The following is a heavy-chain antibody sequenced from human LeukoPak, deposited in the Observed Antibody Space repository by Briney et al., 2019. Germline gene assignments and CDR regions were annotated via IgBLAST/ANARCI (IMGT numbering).Heavy chain of an antibody. Sequence: SETLSLTCTVSGGSISSGDYYWSWIRQPPGKGLEWIGYIYYSGSTYYNPSLKSRVTISVDTSKNQFSLKLSSVTAADTAVYYCARDSKNSSGWYHSGYYFDYWGQGTLVTVSS. CDR1: GGSISSGDYY. V-gene: IGHV4-30-4*01. CDR3: ARDSKNSSGWYHSGYYFDY. J-gene: IGHJ4*02. CDR2: IYYSGST. D-gene: IGHD6-19*01.